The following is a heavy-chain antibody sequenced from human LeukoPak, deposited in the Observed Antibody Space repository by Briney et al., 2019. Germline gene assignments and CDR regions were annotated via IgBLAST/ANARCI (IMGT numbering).Heavy chain of an antibody. CDR3: ARGRHGDFGNWFDP. V-gene: IGHV4-4*02. CDR1: GFTFSSYS. CDR2: IFRSGET. J-gene: IGHJ5*02. D-gene: IGHD4-17*01. Sequence: GSLRLSCAASGFTFSSYSMNWVRQSPGKGLEWIGEIFRSGETNYNSSLESRLTISVDRTKNQFSLRLNSVTAADTAVYYCARGRHGDFGNWFDPWGQGTPVIVAS.